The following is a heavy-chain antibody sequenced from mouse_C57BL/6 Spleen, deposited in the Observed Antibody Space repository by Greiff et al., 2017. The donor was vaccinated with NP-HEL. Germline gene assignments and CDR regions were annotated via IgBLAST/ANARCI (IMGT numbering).Heavy chain of an antibody. J-gene: IGHJ1*03. V-gene: IGHV1-4*01. D-gene: IGHD1-1*01. CDR2: INPSSGYT. CDR3: ARSDYYSNWYFDV. Sequence: VQLQQSGAELARPGASVKMSCKASGYTFTSYTMHWVKQRPGQGLEWIGYINPSSGYTKYNQKFKDKATLTADKSSSTAYMQLHSLTSEDSAVYYCARSDYYSNWYFDVWGTGTTVTVSS. CDR1: GYTFTSYT.